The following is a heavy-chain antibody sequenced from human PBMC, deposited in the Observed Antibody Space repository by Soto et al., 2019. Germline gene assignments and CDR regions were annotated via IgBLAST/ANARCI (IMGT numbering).Heavy chain of an antibody. Sequence: EVQLVESGGGLVKPGLSLRLSCAASGFTFSSYSMNWVRQAPGKGLEWVSSISSSSSYIYYADSVKGRFTISRDNAKNSLYLQMNSLRAEDTAVYYCARDFSSSVMARFDYWGQGTLVTVSS. CDR2: ISSSSSYI. CDR1: GFTFSSYS. D-gene: IGHD6-6*01. CDR3: ARDFSSSVMARFDY. J-gene: IGHJ4*02. V-gene: IGHV3-21*01.